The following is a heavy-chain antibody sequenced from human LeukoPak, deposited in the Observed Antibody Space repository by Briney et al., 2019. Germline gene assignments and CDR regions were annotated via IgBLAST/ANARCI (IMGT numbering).Heavy chain of an antibody. J-gene: IGHJ5*02. CDR2: IYYSGST. V-gene: IGHV4-59*01. CDR1: GGSISSYY. D-gene: IGHD4-23*01. Sequence: SETLSLTCTVSGGSISSYYWSWIRRPPGKGLEWIGYIYYSGSTNYNPSLKSRVTISVDTSKNQFSLKLSSVTAADTAVYYCARSFYGGNSRWFDPWGQGTLVTVSS. CDR3: ARSFYGGNSRWFDP.